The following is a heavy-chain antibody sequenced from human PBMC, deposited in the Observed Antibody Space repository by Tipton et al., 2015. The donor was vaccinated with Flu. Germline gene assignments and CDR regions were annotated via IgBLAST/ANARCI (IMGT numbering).Heavy chain of an antibody. CDR2: TGYDGSQT. V-gene: IGHV3-33*04. Sequence: SLRLSCVASGFSVTSKFMSWVRQAPGKGLQWVAVTGYDGSQTTYVDSVKGRFSISRDNSKNTLFLQMNDLRAEDTAIYYCAKDFGAGSPVWGWFDSWGLGTLVTVSS. D-gene: IGHD3-10*01. J-gene: IGHJ5*01. CDR3: AKDFGAGSPVWGWFDS. CDR1: GFSVTSKF.